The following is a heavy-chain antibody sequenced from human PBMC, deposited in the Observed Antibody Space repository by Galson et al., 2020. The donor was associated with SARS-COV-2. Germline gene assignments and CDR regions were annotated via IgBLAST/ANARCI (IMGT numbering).Heavy chain of an antibody. D-gene: IGHD3-16*01. V-gene: IGHV3-53*01. CDR1: GFIVSKNY. CDR3: VTAVTPLTHLG. Sequence: GGSLRLSCAASGFIVSKNYVSWVRQAPGQGLEWVSVIYTRGATYYADSVRGRFSISRDKSKTTLFLQMNSLRAEDTAIYYCVTAVTPLTHLGWGQGTLVTVSS. J-gene: IGHJ4*02. CDR2: IYTRGAT.